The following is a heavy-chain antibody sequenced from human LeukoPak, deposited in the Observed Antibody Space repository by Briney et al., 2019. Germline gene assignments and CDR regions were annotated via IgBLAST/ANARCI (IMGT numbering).Heavy chain of an antibody. V-gene: IGHV4-38-2*02. D-gene: IGHD6-13*01. CDR3: ARKEGGQLVNTRRWFDP. J-gene: IGHJ5*02. CDR2: IYHSGST. Sequence: SETLSLTCTVSGYSISSGYYWGWIRQPPGKGLEWIGSIYHSGSTYYNPSLKSRVTISVDTSKNQFSLRLSSVTAADTAVYYCARKEGGQLVNTRRWFDPWGQGTLVTVSS. CDR1: GYSISSGYY.